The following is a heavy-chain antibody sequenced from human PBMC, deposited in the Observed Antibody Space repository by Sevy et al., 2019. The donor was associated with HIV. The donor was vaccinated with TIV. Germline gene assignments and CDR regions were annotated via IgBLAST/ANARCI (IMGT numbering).Heavy chain of an antibody. V-gene: IGHV5-51*01. CDR2: IYPDDSDT. D-gene: IGHD3-22*01. Sequence: GESLKISCRGSGYSFTSHWIGWVRHMPGKGLEWVGVIYPDDSDTRYSPSFQGQVTFSADKSISTAYLQWRSLKAPDTAMYYCATPRSGYFVSSGYYIYWGQGTRVTVSS. CDR3: ATPRSGYFVSSGYYIY. CDR1: GYSFTSHW. J-gene: IGHJ4*02.